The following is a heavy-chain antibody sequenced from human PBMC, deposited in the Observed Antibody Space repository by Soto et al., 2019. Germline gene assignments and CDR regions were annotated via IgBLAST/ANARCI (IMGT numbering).Heavy chain of an antibody. J-gene: IGHJ4*02. CDR1: GGSISSSSYY. CDR2: IYYSGST. D-gene: IGHD6-13*01. Sequence: SETLSLTCTVSGGSISSSSYYWGWIRQPPGKGLEWIGSIYYSGSTYYNPSLKSRVTISVDTSKNQFSLKLSSVTAADTAVYYCARRGIAAAGMRPPFDYWGQATLVTVS. CDR3: ARRGIAAAGMRPPFDY. V-gene: IGHV4-39*01.